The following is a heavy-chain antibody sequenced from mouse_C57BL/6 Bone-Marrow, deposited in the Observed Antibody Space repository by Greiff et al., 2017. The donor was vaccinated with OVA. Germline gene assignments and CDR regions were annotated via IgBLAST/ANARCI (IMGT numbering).Heavy chain of an antibody. CDR2: IDPSDSYT. J-gene: IGHJ1*03. CDR3: ARWRLYSNYWYFDG. CDR1: GYTFTSYW. D-gene: IGHD2-5*01. V-gene: IGHV1-59*01. Sequence: QVQLQQPGAELVRPGTSVKLSCKASGYTFTSYWMHWVKQRPGQGLEWIGVIDPSDSYTNYNQKFKGKATLTVDTSSSTAYMQLSSLTSEDSAVDYCARWRLYSNYWYFDGWGTGTTVTVSS.